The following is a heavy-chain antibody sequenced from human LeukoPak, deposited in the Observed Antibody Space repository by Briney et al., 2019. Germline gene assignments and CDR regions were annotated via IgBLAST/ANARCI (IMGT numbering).Heavy chain of an antibody. J-gene: IGHJ3*01. CDR3: AREINGAFDV. D-gene: IGHD2-8*01. V-gene: IGHV3-23*01. CDR1: GFTFSTYA. CDR2: ISDSGGGT. Sequence: GGSLRLSCAASGFTFSTYAVGWVRQAPGKGLEWVSGISDSGGGTYYADSVKGRFTISRDNSKNTVYLQMNSLRAEDTAVYYCAREINGAFDVCGQGTMVTVSS.